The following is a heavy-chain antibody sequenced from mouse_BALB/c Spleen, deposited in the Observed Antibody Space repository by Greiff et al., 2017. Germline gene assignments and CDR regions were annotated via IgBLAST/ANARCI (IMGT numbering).Heavy chain of an antibody. Sequence: QVQLQQSGAELMKPGASVKISCKATGYTFSSYWIEWVKQRPGHGLEWIGEILPGSGSTNYNEKFKGKATFTADTSSNTAYMQLSSLTSEDSAVYYCARREYRYEKFAYWGQGTLVTVSA. D-gene: IGHD2-14*01. CDR2: ILPGSGST. CDR3: ARREYRYEKFAY. J-gene: IGHJ3*01. CDR1: GYTFSSYW. V-gene: IGHV1-9*01.